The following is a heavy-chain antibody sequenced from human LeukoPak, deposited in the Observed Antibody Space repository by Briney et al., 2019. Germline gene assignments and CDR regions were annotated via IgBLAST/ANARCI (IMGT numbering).Heavy chain of an antibody. D-gene: IGHD6-19*01. CDR2: IKQDGSEK. CDR1: GFTFSSYW. CDR3: ATEASSGLED. V-gene: IGHV3-7*01. Sequence: GGSVRLSCAASGFTFSSYWMSWVRQAPGKGLEWVANIKQDGSEKYYLDSVKGRFTISRDNAENSLYIQMNSVRAEDTAVYYCATEASSGLEDWGQGILVTVSS. J-gene: IGHJ4*02.